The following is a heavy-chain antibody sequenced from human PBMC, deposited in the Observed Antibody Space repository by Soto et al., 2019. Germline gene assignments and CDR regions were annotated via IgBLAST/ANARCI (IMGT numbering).Heavy chain of an antibody. CDR2: IYYSGST. D-gene: IGHD6-13*01. CDR1: GGSISSSSYY. V-gene: IGHV4-39*01. CDR3: ARQSGSKAAAGNFDY. J-gene: IGHJ4*02. Sequence: SETLSLTCTVSGGSISSSSYYWGWIRQPPGKGLEWIGSIYYSGSTYYSPSLKSRVTISVDTSKNQFSLKLSSVTAADTAVYYCARQSGSKAAAGNFDYWGQGTLVTVSS.